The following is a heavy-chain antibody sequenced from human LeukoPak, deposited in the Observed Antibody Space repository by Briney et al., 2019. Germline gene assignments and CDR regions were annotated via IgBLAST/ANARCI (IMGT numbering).Heavy chain of an antibody. D-gene: IGHD2-15*01. CDR2: TYFGGTT. V-gene: IGHV3-53*05. Sequence: GGSLILSCVASGFAISTNYMNWVRQAPGKALERVSITYFGGTTYYADSVKGRFTISRDNSKNTLYLQMNSLRAEDTAVYYCAKDLFDNTYSFFQHWGQGTLVTVSS. J-gene: IGHJ1*01. CDR3: AKDLFDNTYSFFQH. CDR1: GFAISTNY.